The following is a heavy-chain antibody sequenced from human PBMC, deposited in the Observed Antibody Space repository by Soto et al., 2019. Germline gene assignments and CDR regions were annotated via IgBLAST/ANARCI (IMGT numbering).Heavy chain of an antibody. CDR2: IKTTTDGGTT. CDR1: GFSFTNAW. D-gene: IGHD6-6*01. V-gene: IGHV3-15*01. CDR3: TTSGPHRCSSLWFDP. J-gene: IGHJ5*02. Sequence: EVQLVESGGGLVEPGGSLRLSCAASGFSFTNAWMTWVRQAPGKGLEWVGRIKTTTDGGTTDYAAPVKGRFTISRDDSKNTLYLQMNSLKSEDTAVYYCTTSGPHRCSSLWFDPWGQGTRVTVSS.